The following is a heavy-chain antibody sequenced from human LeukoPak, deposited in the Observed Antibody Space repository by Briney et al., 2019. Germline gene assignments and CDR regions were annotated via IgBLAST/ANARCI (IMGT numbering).Heavy chain of an antibody. D-gene: IGHD3-22*01. V-gene: IGHV1-18*01. CDR3: ARDAGNYYDSSGYDP. J-gene: IGHJ5*02. Sequence: ASVKVSCKASGYTFTSYGISWVRQAPGQGLEWMGWISAYNGNTNYAQKPQGRVTMITDTSTSTAYMELRSLRSDDTAVYYCARDAGNYYDSSGYDPWGQGTLVTVSS. CDR2: ISAYNGNT. CDR1: GYTFTSYG.